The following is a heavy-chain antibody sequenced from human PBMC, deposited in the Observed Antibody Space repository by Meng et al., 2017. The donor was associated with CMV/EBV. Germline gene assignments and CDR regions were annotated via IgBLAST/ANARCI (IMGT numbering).Heavy chain of an antibody. CDR2: IYYSGST. Sequence: VQLTESAPELVKPSHTLSLTCTVSGGSISSGDYSWSWIRQPPGKGLEWIGYIYYSGSTYYNPSLKSRVTISVDTSKNQFSLKLSSVTAADTAVYYCARDNRRGGVDYWGQGTLVTVSS. V-gene: IGHV4-30-4*08. J-gene: IGHJ4*02. CDR3: ARDNRRGGVDY. CDR1: GGSISSGDYS. D-gene: IGHD3-3*01.